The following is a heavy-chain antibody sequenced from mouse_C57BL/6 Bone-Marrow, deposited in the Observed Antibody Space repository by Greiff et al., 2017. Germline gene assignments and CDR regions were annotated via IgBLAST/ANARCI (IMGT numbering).Heavy chain of an antibody. CDR1: GFTFSDYG. CDR2: ISNLAYSI. D-gene: IGHD1-1*01. J-gene: IGHJ2*01. CDR3: ARHVYYYGSSLFFDY. V-gene: IGHV5-15*01. Sequence: EVQGVESGGGLVQPGGSLKLSCAASGFTFSDYGMAWVRQAPRKGPEWVAFISNLAYSIYYADTVTGRFTISRENAKNTLYLEMSSLRSEDTAMYYCARHVYYYGSSLFFDYWGQGTTLTVSS.